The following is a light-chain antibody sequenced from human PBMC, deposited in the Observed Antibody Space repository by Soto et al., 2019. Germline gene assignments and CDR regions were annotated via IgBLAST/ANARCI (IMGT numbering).Light chain of an antibody. CDR3: SSYAGSNNWLWV. V-gene: IGLV2-8*01. Sequence: QSALTQPPSASGSPGQSVTISCTGTSSDVGGYNYVSWYQQHPGKAPKLMIYEVSKRPSGVPDRFSGSKSGNTASLTVSGLQAEDEADYYGSSYAGSNNWLWVFGGGTKLTVL. CDR1: SSDVGGYNY. CDR2: EVS. J-gene: IGLJ3*02.